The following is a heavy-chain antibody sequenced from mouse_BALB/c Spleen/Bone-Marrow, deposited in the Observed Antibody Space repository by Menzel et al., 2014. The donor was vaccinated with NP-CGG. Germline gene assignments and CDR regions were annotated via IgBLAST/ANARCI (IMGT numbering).Heavy chain of an antibody. CDR3: AREGTYDGCCGRFDY. D-gene: IGHD2-3*01. Sequence: VQLQQSGAELARPGASVRMSCKASGYSFTSYTIHWLKQRPGQGLEWIAYIVPSTAYSNYNQKFKDRATLTADKSSSIASMQLSSLTSEDSAVYYCAREGTYDGCCGRFDYWGRSNHSHSLL. V-gene: IGHV1-4*01. CDR1: GYSFTSYT. CDR2: IVPSTAYS. J-gene: IGHJ2*01.